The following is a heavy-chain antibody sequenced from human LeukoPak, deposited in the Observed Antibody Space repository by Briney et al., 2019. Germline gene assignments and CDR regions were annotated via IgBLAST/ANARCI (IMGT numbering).Heavy chain of an antibody. CDR1: GYSTSSGYY. D-gene: IGHD3-3*01. V-gene: IGHV4-38-2*01. CDR3: ARQIFGVVIAYFDY. CDR2: IYHSGST. Sequence: PSETLSLTCAVSGYSTSSGYYWGWIRQPPGKGLEWIGSIYHSGSTYYNPSLKSRVTISVDTSKNQFSLKLSSVTAADTAVYYCARQIFGVVIAYFDYWGQGTLVTVSS. J-gene: IGHJ4*02.